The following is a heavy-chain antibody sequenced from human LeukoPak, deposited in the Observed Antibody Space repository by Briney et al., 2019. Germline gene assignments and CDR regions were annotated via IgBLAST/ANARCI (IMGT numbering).Heavy chain of an antibody. CDR1: GFTFSSYA. Sequence: GASLRLSRAASGFTFSSYAMSWVRQTPGKGLEWVSAISGSGGSTYYADSVKGRFTISRDNSKNTLYLQMNSLRAEDTAVYYCAKSPWGSSWYGGEYFQHWGQGTLVTVSS. CDR2: ISGSGGST. J-gene: IGHJ1*01. D-gene: IGHD6-13*01. CDR3: AKSPWGSSWYGGEYFQH. V-gene: IGHV3-23*01.